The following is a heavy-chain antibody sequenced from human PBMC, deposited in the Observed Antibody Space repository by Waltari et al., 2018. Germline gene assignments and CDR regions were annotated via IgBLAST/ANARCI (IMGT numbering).Heavy chain of an antibody. J-gene: IGHJ3*01. CDR2: SSDEGSDK. CDR3: ATTIISPGAFDV. CDR1: GFTFSDRG. D-gene: IGHD1-1*01. V-gene: IGHV3-30*03. Sequence: QVQLVESGGGVVQSGGSLRLSCAASGFTFSDRGMHWVRQAPGKVVEWVAFSSDEGSDKVFGVSVKGRFTISRDNAKNTVSLLMNSLKSEDTAVYYCATTIISPGAFDVWGQGTMVSVSS.